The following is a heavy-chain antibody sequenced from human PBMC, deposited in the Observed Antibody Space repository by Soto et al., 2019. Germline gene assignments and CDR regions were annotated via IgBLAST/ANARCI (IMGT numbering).Heavy chain of an antibody. CDR1: GGTFSSYA. Sequence: QVQLVQSGAEVKKPGSSVKVSCKASGGTFSSYAISWVRQAPGQGLEWMGGIIPIFGTANYAQKFQGRVTLTADNPASTAYMGLGSRKFGDTAGIYFAGDKGGGANDYWGQGTLVTVSS. CDR3: AGDKGGGANDY. D-gene: IGHD3-16*01. J-gene: IGHJ4*02. CDR2: IIPIFGTA. V-gene: IGHV1-69*06.